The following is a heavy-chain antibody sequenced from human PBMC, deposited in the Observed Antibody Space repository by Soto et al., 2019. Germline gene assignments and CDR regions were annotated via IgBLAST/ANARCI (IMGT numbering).Heavy chain of an antibody. CDR1: GLTFSSSA. CDR2: TSGSGGIT. CDR3: AKTSYPSSFDY. D-gene: IGHD6-6*01. Sequence: GGSLRLSCAASGLTFSSSAMGWVRQAPGKGLEWVSATSGSGGITYYADSVKGRFTISRDNSKNTLYLQINSLRAEDTAVYYCAKTSYPSSFDYWGQGTLVTVSS. J-gene: IGHJ4*02. V-gene: IGHV3-23*01.